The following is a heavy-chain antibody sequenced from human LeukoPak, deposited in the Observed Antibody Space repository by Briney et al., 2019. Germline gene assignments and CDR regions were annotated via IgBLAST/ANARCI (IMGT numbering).Heavy chain of an antibody. CDR2: INQDGSEK. CDR3: ASGDTAMVSFDPGYDY. Sequence: GGSLRLSCAASEFTFSGYSMNWVRQAPGKGPEWVANINQDGSEKHYVDSVKGRFTISRDNAKNSLYLQMNSLRAEDTAVYYCASGDTAMVSFDPGYDYWGQGTLVTVSS. D-gene: IGHD5-18*01. J-gene: IGHJ4*02. V-gene: IGHV3-7*01. CDR1: EFTFSGYS.